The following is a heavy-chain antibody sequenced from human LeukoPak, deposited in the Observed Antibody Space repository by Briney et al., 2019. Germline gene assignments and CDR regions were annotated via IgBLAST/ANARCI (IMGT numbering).Heavy chain of an antibody. D-gene: IGHD6-19*01. CDR1: GYSFTSYW. CDR3: ARHPIAVAGIDYYYYMDV. V-gene: IGHV5-51*01. CDR2: IYPGDSDT. J-gene: IGHJ6*03. Sequence: GESLKISCKGSGYSFTSYWIGGVRQMPGKGLGWMGIIYPGDSDTRYSPSFQGQVTISADKSISTAYLQWSSLKASDTAMYYCARHPIAVAGIDYYYYMDVWGKGTTVTVSS.